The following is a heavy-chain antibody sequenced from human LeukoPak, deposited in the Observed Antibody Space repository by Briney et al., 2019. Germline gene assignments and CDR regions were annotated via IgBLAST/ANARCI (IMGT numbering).Heavy chain of an antibody. CDR2: IYYSGST. J-gene: IGHJ3*02. Sequence: PETLSLTCTVSGGSISSYYWSWIRQPPGKGLEWIGYIYYSGSTNYNPSLKSRVTISVDTSKNQFSLKLSSVTAADTAVYYCARDLWDSSDYYYFGAFGIWGQGTMVTVSS. D-gene: IGHD3-22*01. CDR1: GGSISSYY. V-gene: IGHV4-59*01. CDR3: ARDLWDSSDYYYFGAFGI.